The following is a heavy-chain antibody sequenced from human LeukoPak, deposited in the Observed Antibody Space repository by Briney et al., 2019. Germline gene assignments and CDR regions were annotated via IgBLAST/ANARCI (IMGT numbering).Heavy chain of an antibody. D-gene: IGHD3-10*01. CDR3: ARGRRTLNGSGRYRGLDV. V-gene: IGHV3-30*04. Sequence: PGGSLRLSCAASGFTFSIYDIHWVRRAPGRGLEWVAVILYDGTNKFYADSVNGRFTISRDDSKNTVYVQMNSLRAEDTAVYYCARGRRTLNGSGRYRGLDVWGEGTTVTVSS. CDR1: GFTFSIYD. CDR2: ILYDGTNK. J-gene: IGHJ6*04.